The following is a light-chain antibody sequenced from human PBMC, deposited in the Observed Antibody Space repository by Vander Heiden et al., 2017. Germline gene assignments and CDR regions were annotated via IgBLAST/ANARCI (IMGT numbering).Light chain of an antibody. J-gene: IGLJ1*01. Sequence: QSALTQPASVSGSPGHSITVSCTGTSSDVGGYNYVCWYQQHPGKAPKLIIYDVNNRPSGVSNRFSGSKSGNTASLTISGLQAEDEADYYCSSYTTSSTYVLGTGTKVTVL. CDR3: SSYTTSSTYV. CDR2: DVN. CDR1: SSDVGGYNY. V-gene: IGLV2-14*03.